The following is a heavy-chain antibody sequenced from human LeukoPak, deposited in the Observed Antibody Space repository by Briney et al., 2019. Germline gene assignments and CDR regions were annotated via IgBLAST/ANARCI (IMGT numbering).Heavy chain of an antibody. CDR1: GVSFSGYY. CDR2: INHSGST. Sequence: PSETLSLTCAVYGVSFSGYYWSWIRQPPGKGLEWIGEINHSGSTNYNPSLKSRVTISVDTSKNQFSLKLSSVTAADTAVYYCAREPSWYYDSSGYLYWGQGTLVTVSS. V-gene: IGHV4-34*01. J-gene: IGHJ4*02. D-gene: IGHD3-22*01. CDR3: AREPSWYYDSSGYLY.